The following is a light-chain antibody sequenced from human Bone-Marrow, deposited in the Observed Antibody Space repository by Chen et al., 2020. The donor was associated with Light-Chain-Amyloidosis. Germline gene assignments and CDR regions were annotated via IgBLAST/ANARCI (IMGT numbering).Light chain of an antibody. V-gene: IGLV3-21*02. Sequence: SYVLTQPSSVSVAPGQTATIACGGNNIGSTSVHWYQQTPGQAPLLVVYDDSDRPSGIPERLSRSNSGNTATLTISRGEAGDEADYYCQVWDRSSDRPVFGGGTKLTVL. CDR1: NIGSTS. CDR3: QVWDRSSDRPV. J-gene: IGLJ3*02. CDR2: DDS.